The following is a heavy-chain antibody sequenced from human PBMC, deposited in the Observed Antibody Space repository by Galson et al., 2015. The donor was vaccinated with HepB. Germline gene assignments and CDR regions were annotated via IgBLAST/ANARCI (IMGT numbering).Heavy chain of an antibody. CDR1: GFTFSSYW. V-gene: IGHV3-7*03. CDR2: IHQDGSSK. CDR3: ARRISLVRGIITKPDYYYGMDV. D-gene: IGHD3-10*01. J-gene: IGHJ6*02. Sequence: SLRLSCAASGFTFSSYWMNWVRQAPGKGLEWVAHIHQDGSSKYYVASVKGRFTISSDNAKDSVYLQLDSLRAEDTAVYYCARRISLVRGIITKPDYYYGMDVWGQGTTVTVAS.